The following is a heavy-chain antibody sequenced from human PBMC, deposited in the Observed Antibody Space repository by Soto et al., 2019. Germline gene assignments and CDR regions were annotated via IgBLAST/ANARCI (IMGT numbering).Heavy chain of an antibody. D-gene: IGHD2-15*01. Sequence: QVQLVQSGAEVKKPGASVKVSCKASGYTFTSYGISWVRQAPGQGLEWMGWISAYNGNTNYAQKLQGRVTMTTDTSTSTAYMELRSLRSDDTAVYYCATGTLGWDIVVVVAAKSYYYYGMDVWGQGTTVTVSS. CDR3: ATGTLGWDIVVVVAAKSYYYYGMDV. CDR2: ISAYNGNT. CDR1: GYTFTSYG. J-gene: IGHJ6*02. V-gene: IGHV1-18*01.